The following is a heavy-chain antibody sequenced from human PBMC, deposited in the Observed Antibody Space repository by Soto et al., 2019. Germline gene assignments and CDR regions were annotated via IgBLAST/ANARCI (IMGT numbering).Heavy chain of an antibody. CDR2: ISYDGSNK. D-gene: IGHD5-12*01. J-gene: IGHJ4*02. V-gene: IGHV3-30-3*01. Sequence: QVQLVESGGGVVQPGRSLRLSCAASGFTFSNYAMHWVRQAPGKGLEWVALISYDGSNKYYADSVKGRFTISRDNSKNTLYLQMNSLRAEDTAVYYCARTEMATTDYWGKGTLVTVSS. CDR3: ARTEMATTDY. CDR1: GFTFSNYA.